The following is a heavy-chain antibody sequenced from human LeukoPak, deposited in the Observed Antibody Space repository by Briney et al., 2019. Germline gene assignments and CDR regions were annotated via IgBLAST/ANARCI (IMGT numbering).Heavy chain of an antibody. Sequence: SVKVSCKASGGTFSSYAISWVRQAPGQGLEWMGGIIPIFGTANYAQKFQGRVTITADESTSTAYMELSSLRSEDTAVYYCAREAGYCSSTSCYWPNYYYGMDVWGQGTTVTVSS. CDR1: GGTFSSYA. D-gene: IGHD2-2*01. CDR2: IIPIFGTA. CDR3: AREAGYCSSTSCYWPNYYYGMDV. V-gene: IGHV1-69*01. J-gene: IGHJ6*02.